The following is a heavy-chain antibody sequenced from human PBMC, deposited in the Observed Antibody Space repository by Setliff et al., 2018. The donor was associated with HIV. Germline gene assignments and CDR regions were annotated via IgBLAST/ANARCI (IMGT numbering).Heavy chain of an antibody. V-gene: IGHV1-69*13. CDR2: VIPIFGST. CDR3: ARDDHYYDMGSILSDWFFDV. CDR1: GGPFRKYS. D-gene: IGHD3-22*01. J-gene: IGHJ2*01. Sequence: SVKVSCKASGGPFRKYSINWVRQAPGQGLEWMGGVIPIFGSTTFAQKFQGRVTITADESKDTVEMELSSLTSEDTAVYYCARDDHYYDMGSILSDWFFDVWDRGTLVTVSS.